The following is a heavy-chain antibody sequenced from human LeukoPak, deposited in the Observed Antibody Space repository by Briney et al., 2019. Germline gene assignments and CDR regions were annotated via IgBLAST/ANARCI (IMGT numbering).Heavy chain of an antibody. CDR1: GGSISYYY. D-gene: IGHD5-24*01. CDR3: AKRRDGYNNGAFDI. CDR2: ISGSGDGT. Sequence: ETLSLTCVVSGGSISYYYWSWVRQAPGKGLEWVSGISGSGDGTYYADSVKGRFTISRDNSKNTLYMQMNSLRADDTAVYYCAKRRDGYNNGAFDIWGQGTMVIVSS. V-gene: IGHV3-23*01. J-gene: IGHJ3*02.